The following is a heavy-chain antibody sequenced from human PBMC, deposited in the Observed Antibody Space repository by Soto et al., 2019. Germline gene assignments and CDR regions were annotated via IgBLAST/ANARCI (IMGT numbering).Heavy chain of an antibody. D-gene: IGHD2-15*01. Sequence: EQLVQSGAEVKKPGASVKVSCKTSGYTFTDYDINWVRQATGQGLEWIGWMNPNSGETGYAQKFQGRVTMTRSASLRTAYLELTSLRSEDTAVYYCARVAVAARPRWYNWFAPWGQGTLVTVYS. CDR2: MNPNSGET. CDR3: ARVAVAARPRWYNWFAP. J-gene: IGHJ5*02. V-gene: IGHV1-8*01. CDR1: GYTFTDYD.